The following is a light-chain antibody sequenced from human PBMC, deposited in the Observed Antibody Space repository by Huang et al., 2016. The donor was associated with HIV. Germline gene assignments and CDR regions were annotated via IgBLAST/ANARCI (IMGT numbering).Light chain of an antibody. V-gene: IGKV1-27*01. CDR3: QKYDSAPRT. J-gene: IGKJ1*01. CDR1: QDIGNF. Sequence: DIQMTQSPSSLSASVGDRVTITCRASQDIGNFLAWYQQKPGGVPKLLIHGVSTLQSGVPSRFSGSGSGTDFTLTISSLQPEDAALYYCQKYDSAPRTFGQGTKVEIK. CDR2: GVS.